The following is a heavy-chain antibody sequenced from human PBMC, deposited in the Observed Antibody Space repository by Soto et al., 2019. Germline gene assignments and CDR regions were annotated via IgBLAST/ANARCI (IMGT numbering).Heavy chain of an antibody. V-gene: IGHV5-10-1*01. CDR1: GYSFTSYW. CDR2: IDPSDSYT. D-gene: IGHD3-9*01. J-gene: IGHJ6*02. Sequence: GESLKISCKGSGYSFTSYWISWVRQMPGKGLEWMGRIDPSDSYTNYSPSFQGHVTISADKSISTAYLQWSSLKASDTAMYYCARESYDILSGYYKTYYYYGMDVWGQGTKVTVSS. CDR3: ARESYDILSGYYKTYYYYGMDV.